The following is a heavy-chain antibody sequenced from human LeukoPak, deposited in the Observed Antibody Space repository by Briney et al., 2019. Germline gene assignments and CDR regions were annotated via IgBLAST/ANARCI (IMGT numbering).Heavy chain of an antibody. D-gene: IGHD5-12*01. CDR1: GGAISSGDYY. CDR2: IYYSVST. J-gene: IGHJ6*03. V-gene: IGHV4-30-4*08. Sequence: SETLSLTCTVSGGAISSGDYYWNWIRQPPGKGLEWIGNIYYSVSTNYNTSLKSRVNISVNKSKNQFSLKLSSVTAADTAVYYCARTTILYYMDVWGKGTTVTVSS. CDR3: ARTTILYYMDV.